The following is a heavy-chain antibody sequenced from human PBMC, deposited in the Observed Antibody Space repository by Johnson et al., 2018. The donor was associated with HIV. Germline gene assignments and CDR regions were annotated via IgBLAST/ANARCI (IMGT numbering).Heavy chain of an antibody. CDR2: ISSNGGST. J-gene: IGHJ3*02. CDR1: GFTFSSYA. CDR3: ATSTVSDSSSWYHLEMAFDS. D-gene: IGHD6-13*01. V-gene: IGHV3-64*01. Sequence: VQLVESGGGLVQPGGSLRLSCAASGFTFSSYAMHWVRQAPGKGLEYVSAISSNGGSTYYANSVKGRFTISRDNSKNTLYLQMGSLRAEHMAVYYCATSTVSDSSSWYHLEMAFDSGGQGIMVTVSS.